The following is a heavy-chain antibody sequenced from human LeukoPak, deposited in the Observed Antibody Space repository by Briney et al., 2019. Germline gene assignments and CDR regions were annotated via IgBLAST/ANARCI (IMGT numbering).Heavy chain of an antibody. J-gene: IGHJ3*02. V-gene: IGHV4-61*02. D-gene: IGHD6-13*01. Sequence: SETLSLTCTVSGGSISSGNYYWSWIRQPAGKGLEWIGRIYTSGGTNCNPSLESRVTILIDTPKNQFSLKLSSVTAADTAVYCARSYSSSWYSSFDIWGHGTMVTVSS. CDR2: IYTSGGT. CDR1: GGSISSGNYY. CDR3: RSYSSSWYSSFDI.